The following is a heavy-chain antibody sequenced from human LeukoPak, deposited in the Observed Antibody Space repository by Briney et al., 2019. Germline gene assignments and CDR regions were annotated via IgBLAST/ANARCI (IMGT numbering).Heavy chain of an antibody. CDR2: IDHRGDT. CDR3: ARGATVSETGYFDF. CDR1: GGSFSRYY. V-gene: IGHV4-34*01. D-gene: IGHD1-26*01. Sequence: SETLSLTCAVYGGSFSRYYWSWIRQSPGKGLEWIAEIDHRGDTNYNPSVKSRVTISVDTSKNQFSLKVRSLSAADTAVYYCARGATVSETGYFDFWGQGTLVTVSS. J-gene: IGHJ4*03.